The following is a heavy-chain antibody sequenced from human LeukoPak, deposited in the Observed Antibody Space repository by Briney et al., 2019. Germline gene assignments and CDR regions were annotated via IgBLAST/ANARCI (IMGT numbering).Heavy chain of an antibody. CDR2: IYYSGIT. Sequence: PSETLSLTCTVSDGSISTYFWSWIRQPPGKGLEWIGYIYYSGITNYNPSLKSRVTISVDTSKNQFSLKLSSVTAADTAVYYCARHAPYSNHALDDWSQGTLVTVSS. V-gene: IGHV4-59*08. D-gene: IGHD4-11*01. CDR1: DGSISTYF. J-gene: IGHJ4*02. CDR3: ARHAPYSNHALDD.